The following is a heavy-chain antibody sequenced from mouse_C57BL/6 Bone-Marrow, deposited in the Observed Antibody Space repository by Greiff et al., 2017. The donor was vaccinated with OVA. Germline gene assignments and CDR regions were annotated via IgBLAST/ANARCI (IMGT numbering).Heavy chain of an antibody. CDR2: IDPEDGET. Sequence: VQLQQSGAELVKPGASVKLSCTASGFNIKDYYMHWVKQRTEQGLEWIGRIDPEDGETKYAPNFQGKATITADTSSNTAYLQLSSLTSEDTAVYYCARDGYYGGFAYWGQGTLVTVSA. CDR1: GFNIKDYY. J-gene: IGHJ3*01. V-gene: IGHV14-2*01. D-gene: IGHD2-3*01. CDR3: ARDGYYGGFAY.